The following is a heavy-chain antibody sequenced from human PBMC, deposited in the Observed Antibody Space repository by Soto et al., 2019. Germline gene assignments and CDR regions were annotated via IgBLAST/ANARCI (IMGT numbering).Heavy chain of an antibody. Sequence: SVQVSFKASGGPFISSAISWVRQAPGQGLEWMGGIIPIFGTANYAQKFQGRVPITADESTSTAYMELSSLRSEDTAVYYCAREDGVLLDYGGQGTLVTVSS. CDR3: AREDGVLLDY. V-gene: IGHV1-69*13. J-gene: IGHJ4*02. D-gene: IGHD3-10*01. CDR2: IIPIFGTA. CDR1: GGPFISSA.